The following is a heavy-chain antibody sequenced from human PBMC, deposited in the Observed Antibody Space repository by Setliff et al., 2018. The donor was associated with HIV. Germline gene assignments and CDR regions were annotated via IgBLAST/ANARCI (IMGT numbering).Heavy chain of an antibody. Sequence: SETLSLTCAVYGGSFSGHYWSWTRQSPGKGLQWIGFIYNSEMINYNPSLKSRVSMSLDTSKNQFSLKLSSVTAADTAVYYCARRGKERGSGYFSRSLYYFDYWGQGTLVTVSS. CDR2: IYNSEMI. D-gene: IGHD3-3*01. CDR1: GGSFSGHY. J-gene: IGHJ4*02. CDR3: ARRGKERGSGYFSRSLYYFDY. V-gene: IGHV4-34*01.